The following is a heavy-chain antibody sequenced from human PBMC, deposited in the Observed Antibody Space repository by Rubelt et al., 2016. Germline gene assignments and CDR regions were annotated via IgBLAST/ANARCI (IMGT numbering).Heavy chain of an antibody. Sequence: QLQLQESGPGLVKPSETLSLNCTISGGSVSSSGYYWGWIRQPPGEGLEWIGSIYYSGSTYYNPSLKSRVTISVDTSKNQFSLKLNSGTAADTAVDYWSGHHSIFGVVIVSNDAFGIWGQGTMVTVSS. CDR3: SGHHSIFGVVIVSNDAFGI. CDR1: GGSVSSSGYY. CDR2: IYYSGST. V-gene: IGHV4-39*01. D-gene: IGHD3-3*01. J-gene: IGHJ3*02.